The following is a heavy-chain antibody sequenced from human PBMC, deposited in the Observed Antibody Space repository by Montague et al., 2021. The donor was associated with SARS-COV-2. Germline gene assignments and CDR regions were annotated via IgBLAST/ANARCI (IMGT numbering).Heavy chain of an antibody. Sequence: LSLSYAASGFPFSRYAIHWVRQAPGKRLEWVAVISYNGSNKYYADFVRGRFTISRDTSKNTLFLQMNSLRAENTAVYYCARDPLVTTQRGYFDYWGQGTLVTVSS. J-gene: IGHJ4*02. CDR1: GFPFSRYA. V-gene: IGHV3-30*04. CDR2: ISYNGSNK. D-gene: IGHD4-11*01. CDR3: ARDPLVTTQRGYFDY.